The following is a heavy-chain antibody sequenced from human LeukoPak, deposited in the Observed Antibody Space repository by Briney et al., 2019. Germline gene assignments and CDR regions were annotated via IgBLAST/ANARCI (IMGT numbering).Heavy chain of an antibody. CDR3: AREGGYAHQVNDAFDI. D-gene: IGHD5-12*01. Sequence: SETLSLTCAVYGGSFSGYYWSWIRQPPGKGLEWIGEINHSGSTNYNPSLKSRVTISVDTSKNQFSLKLSSVTAADTAVYYCAREGGYAHQVNDAFDIWGQGTMVTVSS. J-gene: IGHJ3*02. CDR1: GGSFSGYY. V-gene: IGHV4-34*01. CDR2: INHSGST.